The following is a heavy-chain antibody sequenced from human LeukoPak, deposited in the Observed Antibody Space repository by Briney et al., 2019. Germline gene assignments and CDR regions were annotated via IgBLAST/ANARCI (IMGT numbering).Heavy chain of an antibody. CDR3: ARDAGNYYDSSGYYYQLFYFDY. D-gene: IGHD3-22*01. V-gene: IGHV3-53*05. CDR1: GFTVSSNY. J-gene: IGHJ4*02. Sequence: PGGSLRLSCAASGFTVSSNYMSWVRQAPGKGLEWVSVIYSGGSTYYADSVKGRFTISRDNSKNTLYLQMNSLRAEDTAVYYCARDAGNYYDSSGYYYQLFYFDYWGQGTLVTVSS. CDR2: IYSGGST.